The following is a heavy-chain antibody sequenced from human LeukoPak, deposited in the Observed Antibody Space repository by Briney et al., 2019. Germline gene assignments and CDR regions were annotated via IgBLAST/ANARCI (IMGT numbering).Heavy chain of an antibody. CDR1: GGSFSGYY. D-gene: IGHD2-2*02. CDR2: INHSGST. CDR3: ARPDGYCSSTSCYNVAAFDI. V-gene: IGHV4-34*01. Sequence: SETLSLTCTVYGGSFSGYYWSWIRQPPGKGLEWIGEINHSGSTNYNPSLESRVTISVDTSKNQFSLKLSSVTAADTAVYYCARPDGYCSSTSCYNVAAFDIWGQGTMVTVSS. J-gene: IGHJ3*02.